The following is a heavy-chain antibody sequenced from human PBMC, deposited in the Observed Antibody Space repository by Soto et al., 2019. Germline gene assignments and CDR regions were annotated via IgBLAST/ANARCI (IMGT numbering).Heavy chain of an antibody. CDR3: ARDLIAVAAPTWDYYYYYGMDV. J-gene: IGHJ6*02. V-gene: IGHV1-46*01. D-gene: IGHD6-19*01. Sequence: ASVPVSCKASGYTFTSYYMHCVRQAPGQGLEWMGIINPSGGITSYAQKFQGRVTMNRDTSTSTVYMELSSLRSEDTAVYYCARDLIAVAAPTWDYYYYYGMDVWGQGTTVTVSS. CDR2: INPSGGIT. CDR1: GYTFTSYY.